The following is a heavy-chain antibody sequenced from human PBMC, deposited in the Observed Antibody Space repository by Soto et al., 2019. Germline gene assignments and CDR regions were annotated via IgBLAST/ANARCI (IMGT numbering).Heavy chain of an antibody. CDR2: ISWNSGSI. J-gene: IGHJ3*02. Sequence: GGSLRLSCAASGFTFDDYAMHWVRQAPGKGLEWVSGISWNSGSIGYADSVKGRFTISRDNAKNSLYLQMNSLRAEDTALYYCAKDMRLALGWVAFDIWGQGTMVTVSS. CDR1: GFTFDDYA. D-gene: IGHD6-19*01. CDR3: AKDMRLALGWVAFDI. V-gene: IGHV3-9*01.